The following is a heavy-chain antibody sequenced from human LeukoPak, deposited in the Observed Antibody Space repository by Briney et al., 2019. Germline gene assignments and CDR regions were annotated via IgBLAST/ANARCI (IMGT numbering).Heavy chain of an antibody. CDR2: ISYDGSKK. J-gene: IGHJ4*02. V-gene: IGHV3-30*18. CDR3: AKDWAGNGGFDY. D-gene: IGHD4-23*01. Sequence: GRSLRLSCAASGFIFSTSAMHWVRQAPGKGLEWVAVISYDGSKKYYAESVKGRFTISRDNSKNTLYLQVNSLRAEDMAVYYCAKDWAGNGGFDYWGQGTLVTVSS. CDR1: GFIFSTSA.